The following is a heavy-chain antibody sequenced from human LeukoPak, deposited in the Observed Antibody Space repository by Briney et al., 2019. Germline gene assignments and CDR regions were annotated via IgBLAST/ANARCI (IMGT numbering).Heavy chain of an antibody. CDR3: ARCVEQQLAREYWYFDL. D-gene: IGHD6-13*01. Sequence: GESLKISCKGSGHSFTSYWIGWVRQMPGKGLEWMGIIYPGDSDTRCSPSFQGQVTISADKSISTAYLQWSSLKASDTAMYYCARCVEQQLAREYWYFDLWGRGTLVTVSS. CDR2: IYPGDSDT. J-gene: IGHJ2*01. V-gene: IGHV5-51*01. CDR1: GHSFTSYW.